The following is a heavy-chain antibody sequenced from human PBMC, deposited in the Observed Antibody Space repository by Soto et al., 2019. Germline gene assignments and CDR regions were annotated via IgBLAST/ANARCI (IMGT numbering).Heavy chain of an antibody. CDR2: IYWDDDK. Sequence: GPTLVNPTQTLTLTCTFSGFSLKSNGVGVAWIRQPPEKAPEWLALIYWDDDKRYSPSLKSRLTIIKDTSKNQVVLIMTNMDPVDTGTYYCTHSLRWLSCRGGRCNSFVYWDKGTPVTVSS. J-gene: IGHJ4*02. V-gene: IGHV2-5*02. CDR1: GFSLKSNGVG. D-gene: IGHD2-15*01. CDR3: THSLRWLSCRGGRCNSFVY.